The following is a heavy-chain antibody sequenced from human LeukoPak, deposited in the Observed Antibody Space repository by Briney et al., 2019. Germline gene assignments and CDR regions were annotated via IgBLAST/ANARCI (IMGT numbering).Heavy chain of an antibody. CDR1: GFTFSSYA. Sequence: GGSLRLPCAASGFTFSSYAMHWVRQAPGKGLEWVVVISYDGSNKYYADSVKGRFTISRDNSKNTLYLQMNSLRAEDTAVYYCARGGYCSSTSCYTGYYYGMDVWGQGTTVTVSS. D-gene: IGHD2-2*02. CDR2: ISYDGSNK. J-gene: IGHJ6*02. V-gene: IGHV3-30-3*01. CDR3: ARGGYCSSTSCYTGYYYGMDV.